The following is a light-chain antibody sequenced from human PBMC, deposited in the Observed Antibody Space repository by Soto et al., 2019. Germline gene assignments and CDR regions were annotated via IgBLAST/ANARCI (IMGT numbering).Light chain of an antibody. CDR2: DAS. V-gene: IGKV3D-11*02. CDR3: QQRRSWQVT. CDR1: HIINTN. Sequence: ENVLTQSPATLSLSPGEGATLSWSAIHIINTNLAWYRQKTGQAPRLLIYDASKRATGIPARFSGSGSGTNFTLTISSLEPEDFAVYYCQQRRSWQVTFGQGTRLQIK. J-gene: IGKJ5*01.